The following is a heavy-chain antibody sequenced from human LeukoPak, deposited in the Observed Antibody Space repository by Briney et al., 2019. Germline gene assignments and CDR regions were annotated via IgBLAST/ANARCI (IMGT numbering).Heavy chain of an antibody. CDR3: ARAYCSGGSCYGYFQH. D-gene: IGHD2-15*01. Sequence: GGSLRLSCAASGFTFSSYAMHWVRQAPGKGLEWVAVISYDGSNKYYADSVKGRFTISRDNSKNTLYLQMNSLRAEDTAVYYCARAYCSGGSCYGYFQHWGQGTLVTVSS. CDR1: GFTFSSYA. V-gene: IGHV3-30-3*01. J-gene: IGHJ1*01. CDR2: ISYDGSNK.